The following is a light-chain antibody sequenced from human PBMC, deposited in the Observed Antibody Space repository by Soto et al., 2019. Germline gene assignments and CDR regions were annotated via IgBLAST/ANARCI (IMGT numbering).Light chain of an antibody. V-gene: IGLV2-11*01. CDR1: SSDVGAYNF. Sequence: QSALTQPRSVSGSPGQSVTISCTGTSSDVGAYNFVSWYQENPGKAPKLIIYDVRKRPSGVPDRFSGSKSGNTAFLTISGLRAEDEADYYCCAHAGSYTFGVFGGGTQLTVL. CDR3: CAHAGSYTFGV. CDR2: DVR. J-gene: IGLJ2*01.